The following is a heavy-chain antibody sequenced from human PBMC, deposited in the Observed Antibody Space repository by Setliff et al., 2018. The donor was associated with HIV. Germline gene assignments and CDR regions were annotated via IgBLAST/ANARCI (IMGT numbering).Heavy chain of an antibody. CDR1: GYKLTNYA. Sequence: WASVMVSCKASGYKLTNYAVHWVRQAPGQRLEWMGWINTANGNTIYSQKFQGRVTITRDTSASTAYMDLSSLRSEDTAVYYCARDDGRSWLIDYWGQGTLVTVSS. V-gene: IGHV1-3*04. CDR2: INTANGNT. D-gene: IGHD6-13*01. J-gene: IGHJ4*02. CDR3: ARDDGRSWLIDY.